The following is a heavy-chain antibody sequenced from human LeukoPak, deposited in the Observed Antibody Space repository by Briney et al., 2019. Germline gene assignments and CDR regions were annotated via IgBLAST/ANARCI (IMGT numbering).Heavy chain of an antibody. CDR1: GYTFTGYY. V-gene: IGHV1-2*06. D-gene: IGHD6-6*01. CDR3: ARDKQLVRRHGPIAY. J-gene: IGHJ4*02. Sequence: GASVKVSCKASGYTFTGYYMHWVRQAPGQGLEWMGRINPNSGGTNYAQKFQGRVTMTMDTSISTAYMELSRLRSDDTAVYYCARDKQLVRRHGPIAYWGQGTLVTVSS. CDR2: INPNSGGT.